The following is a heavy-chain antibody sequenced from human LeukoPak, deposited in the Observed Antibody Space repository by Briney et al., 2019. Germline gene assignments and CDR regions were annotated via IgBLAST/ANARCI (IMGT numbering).Heavy chain of an antibody. Sequence: PGGSLRLSCAASGFTFSSYGMHWVRQAPGKGLEWVAFIRYDGSNKYYADSVKGRFTISRDNSKNTLYLQTNSLRAEDTAVYYCARKLKGVAAAGTTLDYWGQGTLVTVSS. CDR2: IRYDGSNK. D-gene: IGHD6-13*01. V-gene: IGHV3-30*02. J-gene: IGHJ4*02. CDR3: ARKLKGVAAAGTTLDY. CDR1: GFTFSSYG.